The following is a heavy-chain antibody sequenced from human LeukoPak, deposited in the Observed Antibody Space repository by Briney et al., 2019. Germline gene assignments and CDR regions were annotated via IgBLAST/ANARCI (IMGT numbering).Heavy chain of an antibody. CDR1: GFTFSSHG. V-gene: IGHV3-48*01. J-gene: IGHJ4*02. CDR3: AREGYDSSGYYFDY. Sequence: GGSLRLSCAASGFTFSSHGMNWVRQAPGKGLEWVSYISSSSSTIYYADSVKGRFTISRDDAKNSLYLQMNSLRAEDTALYYCAREGYDSSGYYFDYWGQGTLVTVSS. CDR2: ISSSSSTI. D-gene: IGHD3-22*01.